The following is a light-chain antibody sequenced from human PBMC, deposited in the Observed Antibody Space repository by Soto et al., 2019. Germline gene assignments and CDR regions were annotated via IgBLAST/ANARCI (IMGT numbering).Light chain of an antibody. Sequence: IVMRQSPATLSVSPGERATLSCRASQSVSSNLAWYQQKPGQAPRLLIYGASTRATGIPARFSGSGSGTEFTLTISSLQSEDFAVYYCQQYNNLRTFGQGTKVDIK. CDR2: GAS. CDR1: QSVSSN. V-gene: IGKV3-15*01. CDR3: QQYNNLRT. J-gene: IGKJ1*01.